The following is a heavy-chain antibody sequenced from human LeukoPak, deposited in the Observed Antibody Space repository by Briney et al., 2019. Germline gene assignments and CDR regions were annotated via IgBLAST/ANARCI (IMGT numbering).Heavy chain of an antibody. CDR1: GGSFSGYY. D-gene: IGHD2-8*01. Sequence: PSETLSLTCAVYGGSFSGYYWSWIRQPPGKGLEWIGEINHSGSTNYNPSLKSRVTISVDTSKNQFSLKLSSVTAADTAVYYCARTIGYCTNGVCAIENPGLMYYYYYMDVWGKGTTVTVSS. V-gene: IGHV4-34*01. CDR3: ARTIGYCTNGVCAIENPGLMYYYYYMDV. J-gene: IGHJ6*03. CDR2: INHSGST.